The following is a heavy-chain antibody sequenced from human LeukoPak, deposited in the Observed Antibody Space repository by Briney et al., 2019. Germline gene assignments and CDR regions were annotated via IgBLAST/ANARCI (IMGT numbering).Heavy chain of an antibody. CDR1: GFTVSSNY. CDR2: IYSGGST. CDR3: ARGRGVVNYFDY. Sequence: GGSLRLSCAASGFTVSSNYMSWVRKAPGKGLEWVSVIYSGGSTYYADSVKGRFTISRDNSKNTLYLQMNSLRAEDTAVYYCARGRGVVNYFDYWGQGTLVTVSS. J-gene: IGHJ4*02. D-gene: IGHD3-22*01. V-gene: IGHV3-53*01.